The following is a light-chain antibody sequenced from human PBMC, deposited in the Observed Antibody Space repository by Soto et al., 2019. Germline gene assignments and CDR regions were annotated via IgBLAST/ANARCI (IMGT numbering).Light chain of an antibody. V-gene: IGKV3-15*01. CDR3: QQYNNWPVP. J-gene: IGKJ5*01. Sequence: VMTQAPATLAVSPGERATLSCRASQSISSNLAWYQQKLGQAPRLFIFRASSRATGIPARFSGSGSGTDFTLTISGLQSEDFAVYYCQQYNNWPVPFGQGTRLEIK. CDR2: RAS. CDR1: QSISSN.